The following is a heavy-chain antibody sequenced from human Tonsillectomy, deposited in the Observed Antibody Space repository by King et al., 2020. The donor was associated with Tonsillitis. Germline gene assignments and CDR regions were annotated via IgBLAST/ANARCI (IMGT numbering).Heavy chain of an antibody. Sequence: MQLQESGPGLVKPSETLSLTCTVSGYSIRSVYYWGWIRQPPGKGLEWIGSIYHSGSTYYNPSLKSRVTISVDTSKNQFSLKLSSVTAADTAVYYCARILVRGVIDYYAMDVWAKGARSPSP. CDR2: IYHSGST. CDR1: GYSIRSVYY. CDR3: ARILVRGVIDYYAMDV. J-gene: IGHJ6*02. D-gene: IGHD3-10*01. V-gene: IGHV4-38-2*02.